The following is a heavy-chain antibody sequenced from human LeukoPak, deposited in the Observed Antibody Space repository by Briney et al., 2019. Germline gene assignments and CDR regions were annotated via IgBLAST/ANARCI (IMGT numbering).Heavy chain of an antibody. Sequence: GGSLRLSCAAFGFTVSSNYMNRVRQAPGKGLEWVAVIYSAGSTYYADSVKGRFTISRDNSKNTLYLQMNSLRAEDTAVYYCARASRGGYYFEYWGQGALVTVSS. V-gene: IGHV3-53*01. CDR3: ARASRGGYYFEY. CDR1: GFTVSSNY. CDR2: IYSAGST. J-gene: IGHJ4*02. D-gene: IGHD3-16*01.